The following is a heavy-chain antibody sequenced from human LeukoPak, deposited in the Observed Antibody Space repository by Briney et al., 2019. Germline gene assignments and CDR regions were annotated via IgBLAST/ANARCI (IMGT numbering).Heavy chain of an antibody. CDR2: IYHSGST. J-gene: IGHJ3*02. D-gene: IGHD5-12*01. V-gene: IGHV4-4*02. CDR1: GGSISSSNW. CDR3: ARNSGSGAFDI. Sequence: SETLSLTCTVSGGSISSSNWWSWVRQPPGKGLEWIGEIYHSGSTNYNPSLKSRVAISVDKSKNQFSLKLSSVTAADTAVYYCARNSGSGAFDIWGQGTMVTVSS.